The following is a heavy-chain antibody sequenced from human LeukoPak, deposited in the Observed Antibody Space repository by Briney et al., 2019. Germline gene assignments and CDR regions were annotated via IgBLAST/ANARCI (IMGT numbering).Heavy chain of an antibody. J-gene: IGHJ3*02. D-gene: IGHD3-22*01. CDR3: ARGDDYYDSSGYYAFDI. CDR1: GYTFTGYY. CDR2: INPNSGGT. Sequence: ASVKVSCKASGYTFTGYYMHWVRQAPGQGLEWMGWINPNSGGTNYAQKFQGRVTMTRDTSISTAYMELSRLRSDDTAVYYCARGDDYYDSSGYYAFDIWGQGTMVTVSS. V-gene: IGHV1-2*02.